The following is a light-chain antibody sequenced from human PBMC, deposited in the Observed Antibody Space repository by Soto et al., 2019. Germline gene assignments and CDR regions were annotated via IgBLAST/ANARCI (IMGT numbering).Light chain of an antibody. CDR2: GAS. Sequence: EIVLTQSPGTLSLSPGERATLSCRASQSVSSSYLAWYQQKPGQAPRLLIYGASTRATGIPARFSGSGSGTEFTLTISSLQSEDFAVYYCRQYNNWPLTFGQGTKVDIK. CDR3: RQYNNWPLT. V-gene: IGKV3-15*01. CDR1: QSVSSSY. J-gene: IGKJ1*01.